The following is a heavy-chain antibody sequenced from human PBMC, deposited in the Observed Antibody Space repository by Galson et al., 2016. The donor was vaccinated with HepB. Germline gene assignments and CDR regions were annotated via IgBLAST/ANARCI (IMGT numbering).Heavy chain of an antibody. CDR3: VKTQGYSTGWYGMDV. CDR1: GFTFSSYG. J-gene: IGHJ6*02. Sequence: SLRLSCAASGFTFSSYGMHWVRQAPGKGLEWVSVISGSGDSTYYADSVKGRFTISRDNFKSTLSLQMNSLRAEDTAVYYCVKTQGYSTGWYGMDVWGQGTTVTVSS. V-gene: IGHV3-NL1*01. D-gene: IGHD6-19*01. CDR2: ISGSGDST.